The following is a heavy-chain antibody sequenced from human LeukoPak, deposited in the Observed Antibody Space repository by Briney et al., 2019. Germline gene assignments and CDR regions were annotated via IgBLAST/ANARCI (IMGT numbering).Heavy chain of an antibody. CDR1: GGSMNSYY. CDR3: ARDRVRSAAAGNWFDP. Sequence: SETLSLTCTVSGGSMNSYYWSWIRQPPGKGLEWIGYIYYSGSANYNPSLKSRVTMSVDTSKNQFSLKLSSVTAADTAVYYCARDRVRSAAAGNWFDPWGQGTLVTVSS. V-gene: IGHV4-59*12. J-gene: IGHJ5*02. CDR2: IYYSGSA. D-gene: IGHD6-13*01.